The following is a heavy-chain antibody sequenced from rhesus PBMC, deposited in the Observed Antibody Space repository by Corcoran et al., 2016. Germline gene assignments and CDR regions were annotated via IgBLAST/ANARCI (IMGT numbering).Heavy chain of an antibody. V-gene: IGHV4-80*01. CDR2: IDGHGGGI. CDR1: GAYIRDYW. CDR3: VLGGYYTYRAN. D-gene: IGHD5-12*01. Sequence: QVQLQESGPGLVKPSETLSRTCAVSGAYIRDYWWSWIRQPPGKGLGYIGEIDGHGGGISYDPSLKSRVTISKDASKTQFSLKVISMTAADTAVYYCVLGGYYTYRANWGQGVLVTVSS. J-gene: IGHJ4*01.